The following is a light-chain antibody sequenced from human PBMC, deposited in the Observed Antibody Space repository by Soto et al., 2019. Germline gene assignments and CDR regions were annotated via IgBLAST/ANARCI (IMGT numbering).Light chain of an antibody. CDR2: EVS. CDR3: SSYTSSSTNV. CDR1: SSDVGGYNY. Sequence: QSVLNQPASVSGSPGQSITISCTGTSSDVGGYNYVSWYQQHPGKAPKLMIYEVSNRPSGVSNRFSGSKSGNTASLTISGLQAEDEADYYCSSYTSSSTNVFGTGTKLTVL. J-gene: IGLJ1*01. V-gene: IGLV2-14*01.